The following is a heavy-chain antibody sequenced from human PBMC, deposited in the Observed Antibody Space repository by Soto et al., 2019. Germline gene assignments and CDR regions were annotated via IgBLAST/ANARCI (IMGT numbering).Heavy chain of an antibody. Sequence: GESLKISCKGSGYSFAGYWITWVRQKPGKGLEWMGRIDPGDSDTRYSPSFQGQVTISADKSISTAYLQWSSLKASDTAMYYCARYSSSMYYYGMDVWGQGTTVTVSS. CDR1: GYSFAGYW. J-gene: IGHJ6*02. CDR3: ARYSSSMYYYGMDV. D-gene: IGHD6-6*01. V-gene: IGHV5-51*01. CDR2: IDPGDSDT.